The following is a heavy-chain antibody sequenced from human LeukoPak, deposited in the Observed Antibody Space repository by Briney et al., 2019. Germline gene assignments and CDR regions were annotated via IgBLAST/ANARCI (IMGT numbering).Heavy chain of an antibody. CDR3: ARGTWGYAFDI. J-gene: IGHJ3*02. Sequence: ASVKVSCKASGYTFTSCDINWVRAATGQGLEWMGWMNPNSGYTGYAQKFQGRVTITRNTSIYTAYMELSSLRSEDTAVYYCARGTWGYAFDIWGQGTMVTVSS. CDR1: GYTFTSCD. D-gene: IGHD7-27*01. V-gene: IGHV1-8*03. CDR2: MNPNSGYT.